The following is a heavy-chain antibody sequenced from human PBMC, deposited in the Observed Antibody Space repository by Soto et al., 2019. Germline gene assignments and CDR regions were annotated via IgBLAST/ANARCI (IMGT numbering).Heavy chain of an antibody. CDR2: IYWDDDN. CDR3: AHRQAVTSYCIGY. CDR1: GFSVSSRGVG. D-gene: IGHD4-17*01. Sequence: QITLKESGPTLVKPTQTLTLTCTLSGFSVSSRGVGVGWIRQPPGKALEWLELIYWDDDNRFSPSLKSRLTITKDTSSNQLVRTTTNTAPVDTGTYYCAHRQAVTSYCIGYWGQGTRVPVSS. V-gene: IGHV2-5*02. J-gene: IGHJ4*02.